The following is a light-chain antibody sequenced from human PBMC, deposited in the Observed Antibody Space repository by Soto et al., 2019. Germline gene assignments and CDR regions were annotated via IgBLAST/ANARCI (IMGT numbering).Light chain of an antibody. CDR1: SSNIGAGYD. CDR3: QSYDIRLSGWV. J-gene: IGLJ3*02. CDR2: GHS. Sequence: QLVLTQPPSVSGAPGQRVTISCTGSSSNIGAGYDVHWYQQLPGTAPKLLIYGHSNRPSGVPDRFSGSKSGTSASLAITGLRAEDEADYYCQSYDIRLSGWVFGGGTKVTVL. V-gene: IGLV1-40*01.